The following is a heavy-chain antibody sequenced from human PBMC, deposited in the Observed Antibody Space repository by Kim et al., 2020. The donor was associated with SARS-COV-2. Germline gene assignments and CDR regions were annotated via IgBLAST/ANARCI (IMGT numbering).Heavy chain of an antibody. CDR3: ARDSYGLHY. J-gene: IGHJ4*02. CDR2: YYSGST. D-gene: IGHD5-18*01. Sequence: YYSGSTYYNPPLKSRVTRSVDTSKNQFSLKLSSVTAADTAVYYCARDSYGLHYWGQGTLVTVSS. V-gene: IGHV4-39*07.